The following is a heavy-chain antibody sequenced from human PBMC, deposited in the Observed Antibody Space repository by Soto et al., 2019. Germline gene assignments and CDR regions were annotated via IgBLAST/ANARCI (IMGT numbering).Heavy chain of an antibody. CDR2: INPIVGST. Sequence: SENVCCKSSGYPFTGYYMHLVQQTPGHGLEWRGVINPIVGSTSPTHKFHGRFTMTTDTSTSTVYMDLSSLLSEYTAVYYCARGSVAITMIVVGNYKWFDPWCQGTLVPISS. J-gene: IGHJ5*02. CDR1: GYPFTGYY. D-gene: IGHD3-22*01. V-gene: IGHV1-46*01. CDR3: ARGSVAITMIVVGNYKWFDP.